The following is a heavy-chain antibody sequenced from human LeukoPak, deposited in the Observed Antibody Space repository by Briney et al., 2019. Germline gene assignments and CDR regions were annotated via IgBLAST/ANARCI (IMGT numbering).Heavy chain of an antibody. V-gene: IGHV4-31*03. Sequence: PSETLSLTCTVSGGSISSGGYYWSWIRQHPGKGLEWIGYIYYSGSTYYNPSLKSRVTISVDTSKNQFSLKLSSVTAADTAVYYCARVRYSGYEDYWGQGTLVTVSS. CDR3: ARVRYSGYEDY. J-gene: IGHJ4*02. CDR2: IYYSGST. D-gene: IGHD5-12*01. CDR1: GGSISSGGYY.